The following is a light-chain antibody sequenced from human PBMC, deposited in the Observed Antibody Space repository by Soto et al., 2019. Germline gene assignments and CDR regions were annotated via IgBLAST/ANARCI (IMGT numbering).Light chain of an antibody. CDR2: GAT. J-gene: IGKJ1*01. CDR3: QQYDNWPPWT. V-gene: IGKV3-15*01. CDR1: QTVSRN. Sequence: EVMMTQSPATLSVSPGERDTLSCRASQTVSRNLAWYQQKTGQAPRLLIYGATARATGIPARFSGSGSGTEFALTISSLQPEDFGVYYCQQYDNWPPWTFGQWTKVEI.